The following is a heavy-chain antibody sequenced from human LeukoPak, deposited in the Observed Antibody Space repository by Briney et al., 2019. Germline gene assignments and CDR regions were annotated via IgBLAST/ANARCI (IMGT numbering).Heavy chain of an antibody. CDR3: ATGGRAVSTTYYFDY. V-gene: IGHV3-23*01. J-gene: IGHJ4*02. CDR2: ISGSAATT. Sequence: GASLRLSCAASGFTFSSYAMTWVRQAPGKGLEWVSIISGSAATTFYADSVKGRFTISRDNSKNTLYLQVNSLRAEDTAVYYCATGGRAVSTTYYFDYWGQGTLVTVSS. CDR1: GFTFSSYA. D-gene: IGHD4-11*01.